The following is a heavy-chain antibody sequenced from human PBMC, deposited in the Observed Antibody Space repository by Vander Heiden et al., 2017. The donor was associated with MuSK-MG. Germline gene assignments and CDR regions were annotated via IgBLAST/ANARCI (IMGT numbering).Heavy chain of an antibody. J-gene: IGHJ4*02. CDR3: AKSDSSQWSGDLDN. V-gene: IGHV3-33*06. CDR2: ITYDGMTT. D-gene: IGHD3-10*01. Sequence: VQLVESGGGVVQPGRSLRLSCVVSGFSFSTYAMHWVRQAPGKGLEWVAVITYDGMTTVYLDSVKGRFTISRDNSKNTLHLQMDSLRAEDTAVYYCAKSDSSQWSGDLDNWGQGILVTVSS. CDR1: GFSFSTYA.